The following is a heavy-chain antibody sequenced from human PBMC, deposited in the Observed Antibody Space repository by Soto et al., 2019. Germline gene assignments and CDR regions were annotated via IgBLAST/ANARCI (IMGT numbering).Heavy chain of an antibody. CDR2: ISGSRGYI. V-gene: IGHV3-21*01. D-gene: IGHD6-13*01. Sequence: EVHLVESGGGLVKPGGSLRLSCAASGFIFSDYSMNWVRQAPGKGLEWVSSISGSRGYIYYGDSVKGRFTISRDNAKNSVVLQMNNPRAEDTAVYYCARDWAAALDYWGPGTLVTGSS. J-gene: IGHJ4*02. CDR3: ARDWAAALDY. CDR1: GFIFSDYS.